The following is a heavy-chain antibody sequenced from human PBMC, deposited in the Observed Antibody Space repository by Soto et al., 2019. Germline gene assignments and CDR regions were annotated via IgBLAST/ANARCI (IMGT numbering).Heavy chain of an antibody. CDR1: GFTFSSYG. D-gene: IGHD2-21*02. Sequence: QVQLVESGGGVVQPGRSLRLSCAASGFTFSSYGMHWVRQAPGKGLEWVAVISYDGSNKYYADSVKGRFTISRDNSKNTLYLQMNSLRAEDTVVYYCAKDQFVVVTVGAFDIWGQGTMVTVSS. V-gene: IGHV3-30*18. CDR2: ISYDGSNK. J-gene: IGHJ3*02. CDR3: AKDQFVVVTVGAFDI.